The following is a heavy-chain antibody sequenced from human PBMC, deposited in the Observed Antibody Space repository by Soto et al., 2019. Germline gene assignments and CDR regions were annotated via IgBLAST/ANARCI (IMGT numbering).Heavy chain of an antibody. CDR3: ARDLPRYNWNDGNRYYYYGMDV. V-gene: IGHV3-53*01. CDR2: IYSGGST. J-gene: IGHJ6*02. Sequence: PGGSLRLSCAASGFTVSSNYMSWVRQAPGKGLEWVSVIYSGGSTYYADSVKGRFTISRDNSKNTLYLQMNSLRAEDTAVYYCARDLPRYNWNDGNRYYYYGMDVWGQGTTVTVSS. D-gene: IGHD1-20*01. CDR1: GFTVSSNY.